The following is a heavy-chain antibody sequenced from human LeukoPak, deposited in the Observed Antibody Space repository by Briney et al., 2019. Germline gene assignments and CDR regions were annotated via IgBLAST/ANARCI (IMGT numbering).Heavy chain of an antibody. D-gene: IGHD2-2*02. CDR3: APSRGGCSSTSCYNANAY. V-gene: IGHV4-34*01. CDR2: INHSGST. Sequence: SETLFLTCAVYGGSFSGYYWSWIRQPPGKGLEWIGEINHSGSTNYNPSLKSRVTISVDTSKNQFSLKLSSVTAADTAVYYCAPSRGGCSSTSCYNANAYWGQGTLVTVSS. J-gene: IGHJ4*02. CDR1: GGSFSGYY.